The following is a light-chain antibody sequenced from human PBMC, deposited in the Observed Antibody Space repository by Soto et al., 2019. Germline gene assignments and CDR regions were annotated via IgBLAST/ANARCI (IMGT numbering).Light chain of an antibody. J-gene: IGKJ5*01. CDR1: QSVSSY. CDR3: QQRSNWPQVT. V-gene: IGKV3-11*01. CDR2: DAS. Sequence: EMVLTQSPATLSLSPGERATLSCRASQSVSSYLAWYQQKPGQAPRLLIYDASNRATGIPARFSGSGSGTDFTLTISSREPEDFAVYYCQQRSNWPQVTFGQGTRLVIK.